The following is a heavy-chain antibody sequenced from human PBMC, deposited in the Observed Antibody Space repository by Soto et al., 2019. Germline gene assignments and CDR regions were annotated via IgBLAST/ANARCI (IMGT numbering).Heavy chain of an antibody. CDR1: GGSISSGGYY. CDR3: ARDREGYGTFFDS. V-gene: IGHV4-31*03. J-gene: IGHJ4*02. D-gene: IGHD5-12*01. Sequence: PSETLSLTCTVSGGSISSGGYYWSWIRQHPGKGLEWIGYISYSGTTYYNPSLKSRVTVSVDTSKNWFSLKLSSVTVADTAVYFCARDREGYGTFFDSWGQGTLVTVSS. CDR2: ISYSGTT.